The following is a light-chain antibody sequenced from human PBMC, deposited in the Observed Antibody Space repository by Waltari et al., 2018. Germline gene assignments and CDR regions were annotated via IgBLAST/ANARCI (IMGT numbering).Light chain of an antibody. CDR2: RNN. Sequence: QAGLTQPPSVSKGLRQTATLTCTGNSNNVGNQGADWLQQHQGHPPKLLSYRNNNRPSGISERFSASRSGNTASLTITGLQPEDEADYYCSAWDSSLSAWVFGGGTKLTVL. CDR1: SNNVGNQG. V-gene: IGLV10-54*04. CDR3: SAWDSSLSAWV. J-gene: IGLJ3*02.